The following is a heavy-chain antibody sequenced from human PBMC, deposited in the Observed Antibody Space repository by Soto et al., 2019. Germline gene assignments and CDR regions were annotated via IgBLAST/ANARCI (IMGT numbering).Heavy chain of an antibody. CDR1: GGSISSYY. CDR2: IYYSGST. V-gene: IGHV4-59*01. D-gene: IGHD2-21*02. Sequence: QVQLQESGPGLVKPSETLSLTCTVSGGSISSYYWSWIRQPPGKGLEWIGYIYYSGSTNYNPSLTSRVTISVDTSKNQFSLKLSSVTAADTAVYYCARAYCGGDCYSSPAFSFDYWGQGTLVTVSS. CDR3: ARAYCGGDCYSSPAFSFDY. J-gene: IGHJ4*02.